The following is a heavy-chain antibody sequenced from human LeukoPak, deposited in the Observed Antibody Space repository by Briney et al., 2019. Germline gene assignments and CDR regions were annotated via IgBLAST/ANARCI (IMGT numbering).Heavy chain of an antibody. CDR1: GGTFSSYA. V-gene: IGHV1-69*13. Sequence: GASVKVSCKASGGTFSSYAISWVRQAPGQGLEWMGGIIPIFGTANYAQMFQGRVTITADESTSTAYMELSSLRSEDTAVYYCAREKRAVAIGVALDIWGQGTMVTVSS. D-gene: IGHD6-19*01. CDR3: AREKRAVAIGVALDI. J-gene: IGHJ3*02. CDR2: IIPIFGTA.